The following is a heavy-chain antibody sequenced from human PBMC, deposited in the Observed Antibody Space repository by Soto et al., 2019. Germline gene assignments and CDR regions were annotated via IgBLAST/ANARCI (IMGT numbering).Heavy chain of an antibody. CDR3: ARDLGTYYDSSGYHFDY. Sequence: ASVRVCCKASGYTFTGYYMHWVRQAPGQGLEWMGWINPNSGGTNYAQKFQGRVTMTRDTSISTAYMELSRLRSDDTAVYYCARDLGTYYDSSGYHFDYWGQITLATFSS. CDR2: INPNSGGT. CDR1: GYTFTGYY. D-gene: IGHD3-22*01. J-gene: IGHJ4*02. V-gene: IGHV1-2*02.